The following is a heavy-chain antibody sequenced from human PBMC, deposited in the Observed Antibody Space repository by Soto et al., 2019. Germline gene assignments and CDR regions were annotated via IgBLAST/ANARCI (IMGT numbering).Heavy chain of an antibody. CDR2: ISYDGSNK. V-gene: IGHV3-30*18. CDR1: GFTFSSYG. CDR3: AKVGPTIFGVVISVSYFDY. Sequence: GGSLRLSCAASGFTFSSYGMHWVRQAPGKGLEWVAVISYDGSNKYYADSVKGRFTISRDNSKNTLYLQMNSLRAEDTAVYYCAKVGPTIFGVVISVSYFDYWGHGTLVNVSS. D-gene: IGHD3-3*01. J-gene: IGHJ4*01.